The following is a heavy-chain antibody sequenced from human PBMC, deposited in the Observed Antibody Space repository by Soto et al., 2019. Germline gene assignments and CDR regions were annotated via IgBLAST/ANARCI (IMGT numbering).Heavy chain of an antibody. CDR3: ARGAYYYDSSGPHAAFDI. CDR2: IYHSGST. Sequence: SETLSLTCAVSGGSISSSNWWSWVRQPPGKGLEWIGEIYHSGSTNYNPSLKSRVTISVDKSKNQFSLKLSSVTAADTAVYYCARGAYYYDSSGPHAAFDIWGQGTMVTVSS. V-gene: IGHV4-4*02. J-gene: IGHJ3*02. CDR1: GGSISSSNW. D-gene: IGHD3-22*01.